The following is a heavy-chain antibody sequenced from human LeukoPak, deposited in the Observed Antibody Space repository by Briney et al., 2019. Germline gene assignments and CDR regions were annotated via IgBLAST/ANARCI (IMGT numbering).Heavy chain of an antibody. V-gene: IGHV4-34*01. CDR3: ASGLRRGYSPFDH. Sequence: PSETLSLTCAVYGGSFSGYYWSWIRQPPGKGLEWIGEINHSGSTNYNPSLKSRVTISVDTSKNQFSLKLSSVTAADTAVYYCASGLRRGYSPFDHWGQGTLVTVSS. CDR1: GGSFSGYY. J-gene: IGHJ4*02. D-gene: IGHD5-12*01. CDR2: INHSGST.